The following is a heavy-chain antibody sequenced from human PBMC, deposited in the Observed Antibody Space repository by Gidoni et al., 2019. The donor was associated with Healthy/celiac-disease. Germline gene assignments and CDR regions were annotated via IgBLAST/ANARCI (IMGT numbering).Heavy chain of an antibody. V-gene: IGHV4-4*02. CDR1: GGSISSSNW. CDR3: ARDGGRKDYYYYYGMDV. CDR2: SYHSWST. Sequence: QVQLQESGPGLVKPSGTLSLTCAVSGGSISSSNWWSWVRQPPGKGLEWIGESYHSWSTNYNPSLKSRVTISVDKSKNQFSLKLSSVTAADTAVYYCARDGGRKDYYYYYGMDVWGQGTTVTVSS. J-gene: IGHJ6*02. D-gene: IGHD3-16*01.